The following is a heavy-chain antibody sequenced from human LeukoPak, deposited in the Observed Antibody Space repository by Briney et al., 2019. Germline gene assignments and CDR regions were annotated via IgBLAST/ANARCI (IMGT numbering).Heavy chain of an antibody. D-gene: IGHD2-2*01. CDR1: GNIFSDYC. CDR3: ARRYCTSTSCFHLDY. Sequence: GESLKISCKASGNIFSDYCIAWARQMPGKGLEWMGIICPGDSDARYSPSFQGQVTISADKSISTAYLQWSSLKASDTAMYYCARRYCTSTSCFHLDYWGQGTLVTASS. CDR2: ICPGDSDA. V-gene: IGHV5-51*01. J-gene: IGHJ4*02.